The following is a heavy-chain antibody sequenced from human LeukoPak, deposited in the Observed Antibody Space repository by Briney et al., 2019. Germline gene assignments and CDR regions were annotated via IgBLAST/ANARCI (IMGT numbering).Heavy chain of an antibody. V-gene: IGHV3-7*01. D-gene: IGHD1-26*01. J-gene: IGHJ4*02. CDR1: GFTFSNYW. Sequence: GGSLRLSCAASGFTFSNYWMSWVRQAPGKGLEWVANIKQDGSEKYYVDSVKGRFTISRDNAKNSLYLQMNSLRAEDTAVYYCARDVIPGGSYSTAFDYWGQGTLVTVSS. CDR3: ARDVIPGGSYSTAFDY. CDR2: IKQDGSEK.